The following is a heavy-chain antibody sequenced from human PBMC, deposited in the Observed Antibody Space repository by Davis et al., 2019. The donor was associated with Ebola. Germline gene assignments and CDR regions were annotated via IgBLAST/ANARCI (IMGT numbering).Heavy chain of an antibody. CDR3: ARSDIVATTILYYYYGMDV. J-gene: IGHJ6*02. CDR1: GFTFSSYA. V-gene: IGHV3-23*01. Sequence: GESLKISCAASGFTFSSYAMSWVRQAPGKGLEWVSAISGSGGSTYYADSVKGRFTISRDNSKNTLYLQMNSLRAEDTAVYYCARSDIVATTILYYYYGMDVWGQGTTVTVSS. CDR2: ISGSGGST. D-gene: IGHD5-12*01.